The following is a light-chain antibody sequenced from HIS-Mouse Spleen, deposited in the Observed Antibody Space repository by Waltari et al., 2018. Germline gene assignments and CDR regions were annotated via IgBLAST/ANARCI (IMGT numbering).Light chain of an antibody. V-gene: IGLV2-14*03. CDR3: SSYTSSSFNVV. Sequence: QSALTQPASVSGSPGQSITISCTGTSSDVGGYNYVSWYQQHPGKAPKLMIYDVSNLPSGVSNRFSGSKSGNTASLTISGLQAEDDADYYCSSYTSSSFNVVFGGGTKLTVL. CDR2: DVS. J-gene: IGLJ2*01. CDR1: SSDVGGYNY.